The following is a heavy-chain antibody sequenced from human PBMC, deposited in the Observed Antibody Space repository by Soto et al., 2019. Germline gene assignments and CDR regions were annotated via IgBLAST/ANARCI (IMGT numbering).Heavy chain of an antibody. Sequence: QPGGSLRLSCAASGFTFNTYAMSWVRQAPGQGLEWVSAISGSGFSTYYADSVKGRFSTSSDSSKNTLFLQMNSLRADDTAVYFCATFAFGRPFDTWGQGTMVTVSS. CDR2: ISGSGFST. V-gene: IGHV3-23*01. D-gene: IGHD3-3*01. J-gene: IGHJ3*02. CDR3: ATFAFGRPFDT. CDR1: GFTFNTYA.